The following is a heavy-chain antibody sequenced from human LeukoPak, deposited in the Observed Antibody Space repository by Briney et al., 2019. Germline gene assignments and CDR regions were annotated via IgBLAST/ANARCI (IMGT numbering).Heavy chain of an antibody. CDR1: GFTFHTYA. D-gene: IGHD2-2*01. V-gene: IGHV3-23*01. J-gene: IGHJ4*02. CDR3: SRFRYCSSSSCQRFDH. CDR2: IRGSDDRT. Sequence: GGSLRLSCAVSGFTFHTYAMSWVRQAPGKGLEWVSIIRGSDDRTYYADSVKGRFTISRDNSKNTLSLQMNSLRAEDTAVYYCSRFRYCSSSSCQRFDHWGQGTLVTVSS.